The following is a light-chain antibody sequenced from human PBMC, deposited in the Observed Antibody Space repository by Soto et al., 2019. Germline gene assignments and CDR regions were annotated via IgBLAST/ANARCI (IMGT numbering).Light chain of an antibody. J-gene: IGKJ1*01. V-gene: IGKV3D-15*01. CDR1: QSVDSS. Sequence: DIVMTQSPDILSVSPGQRVILSCTTSQSVDSSLAWYQQLPGQAPRLLIYDVAIRATGIPDRFSGSGSGTEFTLTISSLQSEDIAIYYCQHYYKWPTAWTFGQGTKVEIK. CDR3: QHYYKWPTAWT. CDR2: DVA.